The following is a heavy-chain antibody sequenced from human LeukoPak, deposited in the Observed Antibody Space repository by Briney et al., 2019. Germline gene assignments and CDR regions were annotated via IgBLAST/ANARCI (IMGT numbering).Heavy chain of an antibody. V-gene: IGHV1-2*02. CDR2: INPNSGGT. J-gene: IGHJ3*02. Sequence: HWASVKVSCKASGYTFTGYYMHWVRQAPGQGLEWMGWINPNSGGTNYAQKFQGRVTMTRDTSISTAYMELRSLRSDDTAVYYCARDLLDYGTKADAFDIWGQGTMVTVSS. D-gene: IGHD4-17*01. CDR3: ARDLLDYGTKADAFDI. CDR1: GYTFTGYY.